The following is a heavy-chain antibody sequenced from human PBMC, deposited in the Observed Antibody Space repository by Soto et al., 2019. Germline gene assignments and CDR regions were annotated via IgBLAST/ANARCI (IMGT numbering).Heavy chain of an antibody. D-gene: IGHD4-4*01. J-gene: IGHJ4*02. CDR3: ASLMPAVTPLDY. V-gene: IGHV4-4*02. CDR2: IYHSGST. Sequence: SETLSLTCAVSGGSISSSNWWSWVRQPQGKGLEWLGEIYHSGSTNYKPSLKSRVTISVEKSKNQFYLKLSSVTDAEKAVYYCASLMPAVTPLDYWCPGTLVTLST. CDR1: GGSISSSNW.